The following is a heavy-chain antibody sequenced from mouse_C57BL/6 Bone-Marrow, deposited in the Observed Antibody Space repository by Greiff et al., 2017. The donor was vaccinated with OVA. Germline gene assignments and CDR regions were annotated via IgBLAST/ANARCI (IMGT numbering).Heavy chain of an antibody. CDR2: IHPNSGST. CDR1: GYTFTSYW. Sequence: VQLQQSGAELVKPGASVKLSCKASGYTFTSYWMHWVKQRPGQGLEWIGMIHPNSGSTNYNEKFKSKATLTVDKSSSTAYMQLSSLISEDSAVYYCARRSNYGGFAYWGQGTLVTVSA. D-gene: IGHD2-5*01. V-gene: IGHV1-64*01. CDR3: ARRSNYGGFAY. J-gene: IGHJ3*01.